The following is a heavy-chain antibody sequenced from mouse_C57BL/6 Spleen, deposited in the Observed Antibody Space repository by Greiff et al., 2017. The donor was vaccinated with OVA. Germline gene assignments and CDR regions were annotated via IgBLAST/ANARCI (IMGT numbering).Heavy chain of an antibody. CDR3: ARDADYDYDGAMDY. Sequence: EVQGVESGGGLVQSGRSLRLSCATSGFTFSDFYMEWVRQAPGKGLEWIAASRNKANDYTTEYSASVKGRFIVSRDTSQSILYLQMNALRAEDTAIYYCARDADYDYDGAMDYWGQGTSVTVSS. CDR1: GFTFSDFY. J-gene: IGHJ4*01. CDR2: SRNKANDYTT. D-gene: IGHD2-4*01. V-gene: IGHV7-1*01.